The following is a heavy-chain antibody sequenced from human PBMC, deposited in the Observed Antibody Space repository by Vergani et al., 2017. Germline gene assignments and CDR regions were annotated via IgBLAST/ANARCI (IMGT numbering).Heavy chain of an antibody. D-gene: IGHD3/OR15-3a*01. CDR1: RYPFSRYG. J-gene: IGHJ6*02. CDR3: SRGGVYTSRNDFKFYGLGV. V-gene: IGHV1-18*01. Sequence: QAQLVQSGAEVKKPGASVRVSCKASRYPFSRYGISWVRQAPGQGLEWMGWISAYSGETRYARRLQGRVTMTTDASTNTAYMSLRSLRSDDTAIYYCSRGGVYTSRNDFKFYGLGVWGQGTTVTVTS. CDR2: ISAYSGET.